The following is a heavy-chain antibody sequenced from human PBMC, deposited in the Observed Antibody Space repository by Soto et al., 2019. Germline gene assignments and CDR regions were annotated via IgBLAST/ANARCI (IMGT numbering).Heavy chain of an antibody. D-gene: IGHD3-10*01. V-gene: IGHV1-18*01. J-gene: IGHJ4*02. CDR3: ARDSSRGEYDY. CDR1: GYTFTSYG. Sequence: QVQLVQSGAEVKKPGASVKDSCKASGYTFTSYGISWVRQAPGQGLEWMGWINVYNGNTNYAQKLQGRVTMTTDTSMSTAYLDLRSLRSDDTAVYFCARDSSRGEYDYWGQGTLVTVSS. CDR2: INVYNGNT.